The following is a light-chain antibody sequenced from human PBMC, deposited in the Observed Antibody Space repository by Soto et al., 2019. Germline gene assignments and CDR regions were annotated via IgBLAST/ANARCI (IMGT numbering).Light chain of an antibody. CDR3: ATWDNSLTAVV. J-gene: IGLJ3*02. CDR2: NSD. CDR1: SSNIGTND. Sequence: QSVLMQPSSVSAAPGRRVTISCSGGSSNIGTNDVAWYQQVPGTAPKLLIYNSDRRPSRIPDRFFASKSGTSATLVIPGLQTGDEADYYCATWDNSLTAVVFGGGTKVTVL. V-gene: IGLV1-51*01.